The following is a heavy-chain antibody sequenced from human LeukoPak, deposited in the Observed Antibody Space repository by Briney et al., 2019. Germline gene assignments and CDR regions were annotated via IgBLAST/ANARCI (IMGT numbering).Heavy chain of an antibody. Sequence: GGSLRLSCAASGFTFSSYAMSWVRQAPGKGLEWVSAISGSSGSTYYADSVKGRFTISRDNSKNTLYLQMNSLRAEDTAVYYCAKDGYDFWSGYLQGFYYYYYMDVWGKGTTVTVSS. CDR2: ISGSSGST. J-gene: IGHJ6*03. CDR1: GFTFSSYA. V-gene: IGHV3-23*01. CDR3: AKDGYDFWSGYLQGFYYYYYMDV. D-gene: IGHD3-3*01.